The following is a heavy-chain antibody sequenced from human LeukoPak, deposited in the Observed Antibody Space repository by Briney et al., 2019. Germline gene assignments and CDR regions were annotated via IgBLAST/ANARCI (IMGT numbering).Heavy chain of an antibody. J-gene: IGHJ4*02. CDR3: ARNYGDYGYFDY. CDR2: IIPIFGTA. D-gene: IGHD4-17*01. Sequence: ASVKVSCKASGGTFSSYAISWVRQVPGQGLEWMGGIIPIFGTANYAQKFQGRVTITADKSTSTAYMELSSLRSEDTAVYYCARNYGDYGYFDYWGQGTLVTVSS. CDR1: GGTFSSYA. V-gene: IGHV1-69*06.